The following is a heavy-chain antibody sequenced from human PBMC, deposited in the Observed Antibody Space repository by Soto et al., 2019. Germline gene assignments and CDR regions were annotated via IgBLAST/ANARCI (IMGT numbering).Heavy chain of an antibody. CDR3: VRDSFLYGGGDCFCNS. D-gene: IGHD2-21*02. J-gene: IGHJ4*02. V-gene: IGHV3-48*02. CDR2: ISSSGCSI. Sequence: EVQLVESGGGLVQPGGTLRLSCAASGFICSSYPMNWVRQAPGKGLEWVSDISSSGCSIHYADSVKSRFTSSRDTAKNSLYPQLDSLRDEDTAVYYCVRDSFLYGGGDCFCNSWGQGTMVTVSS. CDR1: GFICSSYP.